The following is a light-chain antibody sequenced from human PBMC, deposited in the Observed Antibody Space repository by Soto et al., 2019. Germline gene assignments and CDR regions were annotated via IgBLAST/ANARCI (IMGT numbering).Light chain of an antibody. CDR2: DAS. Sequence: ETVLTQSPDTLALSPGERATLSCRASQSVGSYLAWYQQKPGQAPRLLIYDASNRATGVPARFSGSGSGTDFTLTISSLEPEDFAVYYCQQRTNWPALTFGGGTKVDIK. CDR1: QSVGSY. V-gene: IGKV3-11*01. CDR3: QQRTNWPALT. J-gene: IGKJ4*01.